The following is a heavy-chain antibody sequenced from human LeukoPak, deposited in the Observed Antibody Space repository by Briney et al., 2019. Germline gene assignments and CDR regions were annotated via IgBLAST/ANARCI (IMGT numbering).Heavy chain of an antibody. V-gene: IGHV3-74*01. CDR3: TTDLLLWFGELPDMG. J-gene: IGHJ4*02. CDR1: GFTFSNYC. CDR2: INSDGSTT. D-gene: IGHD3-10*01. Sequence: GGSLRLSCAAPGFTFSNYCMHWVRQAPGKGLVWVSRINSDGSTTHYADSVKGRFTISRDNAKNTLYLQMNSLKTEDTAVYYCTTDLLLWFGELPDMGWGQGTLVTVSS.